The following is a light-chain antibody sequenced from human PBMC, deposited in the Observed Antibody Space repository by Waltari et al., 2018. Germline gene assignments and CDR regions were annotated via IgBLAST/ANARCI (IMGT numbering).Light chain of an antibody. CDR1: HDITNN. V-gene: IGKV1-33*01. Sequence: CQASHDITNNLNWYQQKPGQAAKLLIYEASTLHTGVPSRFRGRGYGTDFTLIISRLQPEDVATYYCQHFENLPLTFGGGTKVEIK. CDR3: QHFENLPLT. J-gene: IGKJ4*01. CDR2: EAS.